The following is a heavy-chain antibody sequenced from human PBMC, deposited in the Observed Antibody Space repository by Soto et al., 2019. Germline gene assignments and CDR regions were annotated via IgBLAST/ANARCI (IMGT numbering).Heavy chain of an antibody. CDR1: GFTFSSFG. CDR3: AKDSVVASGATIDY. J-gene: IGHJ4*02. D-gene: IGHD5-12*01. CDR2: ISYDGSKK. Sequence: HPGGSLRLSCAASGFTFSSFGLHWVRQAPGKGLECVALISYDGSKKYYADSVKGRFTISRDNSKNTLYLQMNSLRAEDTAVYYCAKDSVVASGATIDYWGQGTRVTVSS. V-gene: IGHV3-30*18.